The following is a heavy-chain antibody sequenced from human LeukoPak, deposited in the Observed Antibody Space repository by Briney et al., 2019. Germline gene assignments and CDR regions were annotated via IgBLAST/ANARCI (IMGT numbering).Heavy chain of an antibody. CDR3: ARDPEVLMVYASPAGWFDP. D-gene: IGHD2-8*01. Sequence: GGSLRLSCAASGLSFRSYGMHWVRQAPGKGLEWVAIIYYDGSNKYYADSVKGRFTISRDNAKNTLYLQMNSLRAEDTAVYYCARDPEVLMVYASPAGWFDPWGQGTLVTVSS. CDR2: IYYDGSNK. CDR1: GLSFRSYG. J-gene: IGHJ5*02. V-gene: IGHV3-33*01.